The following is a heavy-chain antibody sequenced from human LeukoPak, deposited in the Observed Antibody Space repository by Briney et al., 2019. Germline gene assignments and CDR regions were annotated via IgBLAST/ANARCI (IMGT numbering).Heavy chain of an antibody. CDR3: ARMTGILTGYYPDAFDI. V-gene: IGHV4-59*01. J-gene: IGHJ3*02. CDR2: IYYSGST. CDR1: GGSISSYY. D-gene: IGHD3-9*01. Sequence: PSETLSLTCTVSGGSISSYYWSWIRQPPGKGLEWIGYIYYSGSTNYNPSLKSRVTISVDTSKNQFSLKLSSVTAAYTAVYYCARMTGILTGYYPDAFDIWGQGTMVTVSS.